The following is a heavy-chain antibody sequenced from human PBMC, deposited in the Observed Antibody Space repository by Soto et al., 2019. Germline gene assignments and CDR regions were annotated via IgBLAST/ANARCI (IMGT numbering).Heavy chain of an antibody. V-gene: IGHV4-59*01. D-gene: IGHD5-12*01. Sequence: WTWIRQPPGKPLEWIGNVYDSGRTNYNPSLRSRVTISIDTSKNQFSLNLKSVTAADTAVYHCATGTGWLPTNWGQGTLVTVSS. CDR2: VYDSGRT. J-gene: IGHJ4*02. CDR3: ATGTGWLPTN.